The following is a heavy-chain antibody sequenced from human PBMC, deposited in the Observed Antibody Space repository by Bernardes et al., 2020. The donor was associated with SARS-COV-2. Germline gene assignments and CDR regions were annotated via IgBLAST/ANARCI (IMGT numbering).Heavy chain of an antibody. V-gene: IGHV1-18*01. Sequence: ASVKVSCKASGYTFTSYGISWVRQAPGQGLAWMGWISAYNGNTNYAQKLQGRVTITTDTSTSTAYMELRSLRSDDTAVYYCARVYGDYIPKYFDYWGQGTLVTVSS. D-gene: IGHD4-17*01. J-gene: IGHJ4*02. CDR3: ARVYGDYIPKYFDY. CDR2: ISAYNGNT. CDR1: GYTFTSYG.